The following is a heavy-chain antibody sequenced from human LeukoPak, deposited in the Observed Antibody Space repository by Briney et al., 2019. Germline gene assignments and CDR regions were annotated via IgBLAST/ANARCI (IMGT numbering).Heavy chain of an antibody. CDR1: GGSISSSSYY. Sequence: SETLSLTCTVSGGSISSSSYYWGWIRQPPGKGLEWIGSIYYSGSTYYNPSLKSRVTISVDTSKNQFSLKPSSVTAADTAVYYCARDVGYYYDSSGYPPFGYWGQGTLVTVSS. CDR2: IYYSGST. CDR3: ARDVGYYYDSSGYPPFGY. V-gene: IGHV4-39*07. J-gene: IGHJ4*02. D-gene: IGHD3-22*01.